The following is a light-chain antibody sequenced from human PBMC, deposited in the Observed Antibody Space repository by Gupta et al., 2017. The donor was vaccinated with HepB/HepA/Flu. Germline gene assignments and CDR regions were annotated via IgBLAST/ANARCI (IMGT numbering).Light chain of an antibody. CDR1: QSLLHSKGYNY. J-gene: IGKJ1*01. CDR3: RQALQTPQT. V-gene: IGKV2-28*01. Sequence: DLVLTQSPLSLPVTPGEPASISCRSSQSLLHSKGYNYLDWYLQKPGQSPQLLIYLGSNRASGVPDRFSGSGSGTDFTLKISRVEAEDVGVYYCRQALQTPQTFGQGTKVEIK. CDR2: LGS.